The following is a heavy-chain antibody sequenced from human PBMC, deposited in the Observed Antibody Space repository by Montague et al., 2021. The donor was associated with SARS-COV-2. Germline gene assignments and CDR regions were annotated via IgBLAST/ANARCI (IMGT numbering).Heavy chain of an antibody. CDR2: IDYSGXT. V-gene: IGHV4-39*01. D-gene: IGHD3-9*01. CDR1: GGSISSSSYY. J-gene: IGHJ5*02. Sequence: SETLSLTCTVSGGSISSSSYYWGWIRQPPGKGLEWIGSIDYSGXTXYXXXXKXRVTISVDTSKNQFSLKLSSVTAADTAVYYCARPVSYYDILSSSTNWFDPWGQGTLVTVSS. CDR3: ARPVSYYDILSSSTNWFDP.